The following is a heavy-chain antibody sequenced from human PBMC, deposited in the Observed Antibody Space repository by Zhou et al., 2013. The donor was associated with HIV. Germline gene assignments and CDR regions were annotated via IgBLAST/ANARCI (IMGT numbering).Heavy chain of an antibody. J-gene: IGHJ4*02. CDR1: GGTFSSYA. D-gene: IGHD4-17*01. CDR3: ASDYGDYRFDY. CDR2: IIPILGIA. Sequence: QVQLVQSGAEVKKPGSSVKVSCKASGGTFSSYAISWVRQAPGQGLEWMGRIIPILGIANYAQKFQGRVTITADKSTSTAYMELSSLRSEDTAVYYCASDYGDYRFDYWGQGTLVTVSS. V-gene: IGHV1-69*04.